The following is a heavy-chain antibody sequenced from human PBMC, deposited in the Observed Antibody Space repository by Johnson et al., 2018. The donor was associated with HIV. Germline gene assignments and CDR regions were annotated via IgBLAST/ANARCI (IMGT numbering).Heavy chain of an antibody. D-gene: IGHD7-27*01. Sequence: VQLVESGGGVVQPGRSLRLSCAASGFTFSSYGMHWVRQATGKGLEWVSPIGTAGDTYYPGSVKGRFTISRENAKNSLYLQMNSLRAGDTAVYYCARQLGSDAFDIWGQGTMVTVSS. CDR2: IGTAGDT. CDR1: GFTFSSYG. CDR3: ARQLGSDAFDI. V-gene: IGHV3-13*01. J-gene: IGHJ3*02.